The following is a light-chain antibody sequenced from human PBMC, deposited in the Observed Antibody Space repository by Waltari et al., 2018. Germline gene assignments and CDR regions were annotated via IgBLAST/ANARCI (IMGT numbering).Light chain of an antibody. J-gene: IGKJ2*01. CDR3: QQYNSYPYT. CDR1: QSISSW. Sequence: DIQMTQSPSTLSASVGDRVTITCRASQSISSWLAWYQQKPGKVPKRLIYKASSLESGVPSRFSGSRSGTEFTLTISSLQPDDFATYYCQQYNSYPYTFGQGTKLEIK. CDR2: KAS. V-gene: IGKV1-5*03.